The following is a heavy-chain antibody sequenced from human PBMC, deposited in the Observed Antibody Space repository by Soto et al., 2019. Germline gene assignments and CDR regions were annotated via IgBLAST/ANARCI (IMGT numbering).Heavy chain of an antibody. J-gene: IGHJ4*02. CDR1: GGTFSSYA. D-gene: IGHD3-16*01. CDR2: IIPIFGTA. Sequence: QVQLVQSGAEVKKPGSSVKVSCKASGGTFSSYAISWVRQAPGQGVEWLGGIIPIFGTANYAQKFQGRVTITADESTSTAYMELSSLRCEDTAVYYCARGDDYVWGSYSLGYWGQGTLVTVSS. CDR3: ARGDDYVWGSYSLGY. V-gene: IGHV1-69*01.